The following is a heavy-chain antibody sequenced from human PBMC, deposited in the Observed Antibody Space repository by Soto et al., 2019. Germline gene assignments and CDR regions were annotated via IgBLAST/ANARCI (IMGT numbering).Heavy chain of an antibody. Sequence: QLQLQESGPGLVKPSETLSLTCTVSGGFISSSSYYWGWIRQPPGKGLEWIGSIYYSGSTYYNPSLKSRVTISVDTSKNQFSLKLSSVTAADTAVYYCARALIQLWLQGWFDPWGQGTLVTVSS. CDR1: GGFISSSSYY. J-gene: IGHJ5*02. V-gene: IGHV4-39*01. CDR2: IYYSGST. CDR3: ARALIQLWLQGWFDP. D-gene: IGHD5-18*01.